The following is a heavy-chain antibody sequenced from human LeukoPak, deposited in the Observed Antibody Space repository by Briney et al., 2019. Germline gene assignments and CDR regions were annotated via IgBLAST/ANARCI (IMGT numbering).Heavy chain of an antibody. CDR1: GDSFTSVTDY. V-gene: IGHV4-39*07. Sequence: SETLSLTCTVSGDSFTSVTDYWAWIRQPPGKGLEWIASGDYSGGTYYNPSLESRVAISADMSKNQFSLKLTSVTGADTAVYYCAGERGEEYSSGWYKRNYFDNWGQGIRVTVSS. D-gene: IGHD6-19*01. CDR3: AGERGEEYSSGWYKRNYFDN. J-gene: IGHJ4*02. CDR2: GDYSGGT.